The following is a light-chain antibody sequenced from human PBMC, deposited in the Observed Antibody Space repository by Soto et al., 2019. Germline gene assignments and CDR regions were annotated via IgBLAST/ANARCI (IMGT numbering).Light chain of an antibody. Sequence: DIQMAQSPSTLSAAVGESVTMACRASQSISSWLAWYQQKPGKAPKLLIYDASSLESGVPSRFSGSGSGTDFTLTISSLQPEDFATYYCQQFNNYPLTFGGGTKVDIK. V-gene: IGKV1-5*01. J-gene: IGKJ4*01. CDR1: QSISSW. CDR3: QQFNNYPLT. CDR2: DAS.